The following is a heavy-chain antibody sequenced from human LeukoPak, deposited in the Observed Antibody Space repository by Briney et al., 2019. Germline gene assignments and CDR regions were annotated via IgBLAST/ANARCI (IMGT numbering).Heavy chain of an antibody. CDR2: IYYSGST. D-gene: IGHD3-9*01. J-gene: IGHJ4*02. CDR3: ASWRGRDRRYFDWLLYGGRGTDYFDY. CDR1: GASISGSGYY. Sequence: SETLSLTCTVSGASISGSGYYWGWIRQPPGKGLEWIGSIYYSGSTYYNPSLKSRVTISVDTSKNQFSLKLSSVTAADTAVYYCASWRGRDRRYFDWLLYGGRGTDYFDYWGQGTLVTVSS. V-gene: IGHV4-39*01.